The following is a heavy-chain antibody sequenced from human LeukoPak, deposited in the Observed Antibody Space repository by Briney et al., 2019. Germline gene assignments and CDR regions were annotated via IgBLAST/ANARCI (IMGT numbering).Heavy chain of an antibody. J-gene: IGHJ4*02. CDR3: ARGGDYDILTGRDYYFDY. CDR2: IRSSGSTI. Sequence: GGSLRLSCAASGFTFSDCYMSWIRQAPGNGLEWVSYIRSSGSTIYYADSVKGRFTISRDNAKNSLYLQMNSLRAEDTAVYYCARGGDYDILTGRDYYFDYWGQGTLVTVSS. V-gene: IGHV3-11*01. CDR1: GFTFSDCY. D-gene: IGHD3-9*01.